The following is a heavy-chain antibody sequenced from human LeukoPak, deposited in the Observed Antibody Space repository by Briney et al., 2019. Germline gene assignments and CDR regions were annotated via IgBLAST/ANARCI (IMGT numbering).Heavy chain of an antibody. Sequence: GGSLRLSCAASGFTFDDYGMSWVRQAPGKGLEWVSGINWNGGSTGYADSVKGRFTISRDNAKNSLYLQMNSLGAEDTALYYCARESYGSGPHYFDYWGQGTLVTVSS. CDR2: INWNGGST. D-gene: IGHD3-10*01. CDR3: ARESYGSGPHYFDY. CDR1: GFTFDDYG. J-gene: IGHJ4*02. V-gene: IGHV3-20*04.